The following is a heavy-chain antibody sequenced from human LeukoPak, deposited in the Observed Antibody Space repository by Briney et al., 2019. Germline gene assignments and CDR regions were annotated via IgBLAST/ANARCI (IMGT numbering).Heavy chain of an antibody. D-gene: IGHD6-13*01. Sequence: PGGSLRLSCAASGFTFSSYAMTWVRQGPGKGLEWVSGISNSGGSTYYADSVKGRFTISRDNSKNTLYLQMNSLRAEDTAVYYCAKRGAAAGAQHFDYWGQGTLVTVSS. V-gene: IGHV3-23*01. CDR1: GFTFSSYA. CDR2: ISNSGGST. J-gene: IGHJ4*02. CDR3: AKRGAAAGAQHFDY.